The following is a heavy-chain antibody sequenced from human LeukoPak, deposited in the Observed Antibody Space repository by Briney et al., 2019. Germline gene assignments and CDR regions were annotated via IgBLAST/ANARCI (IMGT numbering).Heavy chain of an antibody. CDR3: ARTMVTAISKRPAVLDY. J-gene: IGHJ4*02. CDR1: GGSISSSNW. Sequence: SETLSLTCAVSGGSISSSNWWSWVRQPPGKGLEWIGEIYHSGSTNYNPSLKSRVTISVDTSKNQFSLKLSSVTAADTAVYYCARTMVTAISKRPAVLDYWGQGTLVTVSS. CDR2: IYHSGST. V-gene: IGHV4-4*02. D-gene: IGHD2-21*02.